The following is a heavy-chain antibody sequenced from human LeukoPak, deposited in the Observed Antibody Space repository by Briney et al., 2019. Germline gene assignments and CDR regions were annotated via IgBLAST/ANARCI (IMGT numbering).Heavy chain of an antibody. CDR1: GASITTYY. CDR3: AREYSTSSEGDYFDY. CDR2: IYHSGST. J-gene: IGHJ4*02. V-gene: IGHV4-59*01. D-gene: IGHD6-6*01. Sequence: PSETLSLTCTVSGASITTYYWTWIRQPPGKGLEWIGYIYHSGSTNYNPSLKSRVTISLDTSRNQFSLRLGSVTAADTAVYFCAREYSTSSEGDYFDYWGQGSLVTVSS.